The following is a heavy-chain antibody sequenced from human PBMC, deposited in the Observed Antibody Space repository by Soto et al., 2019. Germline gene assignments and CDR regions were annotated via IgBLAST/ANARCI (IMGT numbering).Heavy chain of an antibody. J-gene: IGHJ5*02. D-gene: IGHD1-7*01. CDR1: GGSISSGGYY. CDR2: IYYSGST. Sequence: SETLSLTCTVSGGSISSGGYYWSWIRQHPGKGLEWIGYIYYSGSTYYNPSLKSRVTISVDTSKNQFSLKLSSVTAADTAVYYCARTNWNFNWFDPWGQGTLVTVSS. CDR3: ARTNWNFNWFDP. V-gene: IGHV4-31*03.